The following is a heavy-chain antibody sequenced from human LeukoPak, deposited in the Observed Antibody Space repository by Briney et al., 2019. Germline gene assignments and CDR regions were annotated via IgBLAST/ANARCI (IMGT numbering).Heavy chain of an antibody. CDR3: TTDLYSSGWYAGPPALDY. Sequence: KSGGSLRLSCAASGFTFSNAWMSWVRQAPGKGLEWVGRIKSKTDGGTTDYAAPVKGRFTISRDDSKNTLYLQMNSLKTEDTAVYYCTTDLYSSGWYAGPPALDYWGQGTLVTVSS. CDR1: GFTFSNAW. CDR2: IKSKTDGGTT. V-gene: IGHV3-15*01. D-gene: IGHD6-19*01. J-gene: IGHJ4*02.